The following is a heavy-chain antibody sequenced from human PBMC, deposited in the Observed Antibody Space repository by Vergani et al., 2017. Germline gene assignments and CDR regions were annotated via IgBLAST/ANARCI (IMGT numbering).Heavy chain of an antibody. CDR3: TKGGRGYTGYFFDY. CDR2: VIGSSATP. J-gene: IGHJ4*02. CDR1: GFSFPGYA. D-gene: IGHD5-12*01. V-gene: IGHV3-23*01. Sequence: EVQLLESGGGLVQPGGSLRLSCEASGFSFPGYAMSWVRQAPGKGLEWVSSVIGSSATPYYADSFKGRFIISRDNSKNTLHLQMNSLRADDTAVYYCTKGGRGYTGYFFDYWVQGTLANVSS.